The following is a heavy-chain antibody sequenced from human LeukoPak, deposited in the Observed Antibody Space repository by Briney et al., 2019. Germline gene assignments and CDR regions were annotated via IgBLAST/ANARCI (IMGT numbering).Heavy chain of an antibody. J-gene: IGHJ4*02. CDR3: AREPIPFDWLFDY. Sequence: GGSLRLSCAASGFTFSSYWMHWVRQAPGKGLAWVSRINSDGSSTSYADSVKGRFTISRDNAKNTLYLQMNSLRAEDTAVYYCAREPIPFDWLFDYWGQGTLVTVSS. CDR2: INSDGSST. V-gene: IGHV3-74*01. CDR1: GFTFSSYW. D-gene: IGHD3-9*01.